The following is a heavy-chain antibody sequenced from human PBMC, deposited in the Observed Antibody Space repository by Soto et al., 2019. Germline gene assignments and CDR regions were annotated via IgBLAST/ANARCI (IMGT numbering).Heavy chain of an antibody. CDR3: ARATYYGDYEYYFDY. CDR2: ISAYNGNT. Sequence: GASVKVSCKASGYTFTSYGISWVRQAPGQGLEWMGWISAYNGNTNYAQKLQGRVTMTTDTSTSTAYMELRSLRSDDTAVYYCARATYYGDYEYYFDYWGQGTLVTSPQ. V-gene: IGHV1-18*01. D-gene: IGHD4-17*01. J-gene: IGHJ4*02. CDR1: GYTFTSYG.